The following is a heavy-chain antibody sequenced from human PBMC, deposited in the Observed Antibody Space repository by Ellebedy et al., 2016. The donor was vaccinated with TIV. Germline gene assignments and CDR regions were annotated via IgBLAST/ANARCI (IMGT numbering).Heavy chain of an antibody. Sequence: AASVKVSCKTSGYTFGSFDIIWVRQATGQGLEWMGWMNPNSANTGLAEKFRYRVTLTGDTSTDTAYMELNGLRSEDTAVYYCARARRTLLWADIWGQGTLLTVSS. CDR1: GYTFGSFD. D-gene: IGHD2/OR15-2a*01. V-gene: IGHV1-8*01. J-gene: IGHJ4*02. CDR2: MNPNSANT. CDR3: ARARRTLLWADI.